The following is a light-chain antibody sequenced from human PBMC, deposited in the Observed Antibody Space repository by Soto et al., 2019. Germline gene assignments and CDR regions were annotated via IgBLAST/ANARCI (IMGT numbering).Light chain of an antibody. V-gene: IGKV3-20*01. Sequence: IVLTQSPDTLSLSPGERATLSCWASQTVGTNYLAWYQQKPGLAPRLLIYGASSRAAGIPDRFSGSGSGTAFTLTISRLEPEDSAVYYCQQYGSSSYTFGPGTKVDIK. CDR2: GAS. CDR3: QQYGSSSYT. CDR1: QTVGTNY. J-gene: IGKJ3*01.